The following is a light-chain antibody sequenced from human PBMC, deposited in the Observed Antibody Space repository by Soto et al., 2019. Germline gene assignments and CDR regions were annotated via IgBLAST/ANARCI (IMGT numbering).Light chain of an antibody. CDR3: QQFENSPWT. Sequence: EIVLTQSPGTLSLSPGERATLSCRASPSVRSTYLAWYQQKPGQAPRLLIYAASSRATDIPDRFSGSGSGTDFTLTISRLEPEDFAVYYCQQFENSPWTFGQGTKVEIK. CDR1: PSVRSTY. CDR2: AAS. J-gene: IGKJ1*01. V-gene: IGKV3-20*01.